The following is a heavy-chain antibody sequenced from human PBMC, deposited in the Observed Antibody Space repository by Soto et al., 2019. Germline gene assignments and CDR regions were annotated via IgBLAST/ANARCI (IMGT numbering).Heavy chain of an antibody. V-gene: IGHV4-59*08. D-gene: IGHD6-19*01. CDR2: IYYSGST. CDR3: DRHSGSSGKPDY. CDR1: GGSFSDYS. Sequence: PSETLSLTCAVYGGSFSDYSWTWIRQPPGKGLEWIGYIYYSGSTNYNPSLKSRVTISVDTSKNQFSLKLSSVTAADTAVYYCDRHSGSSGKPDYWGQGTLVTVSS. J-gene: IGHJ4*02.